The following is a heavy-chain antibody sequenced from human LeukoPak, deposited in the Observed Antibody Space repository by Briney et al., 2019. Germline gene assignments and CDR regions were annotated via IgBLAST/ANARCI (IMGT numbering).Heavy chain of an antibody. CDR3: ARSYWGRRGYSYGYFVSNFDY. J-gene: IGHJ4*02. V-gene: IGHV7-4-1*02. CDR2: INTNTGNP. Sequence: GASVKVSCKASGYTFTDYYIHWVRQAPGQGLEWMGWINTNTGNPTYAQGFTGRFVFSLDTSVSTAYLQISSLKAEDTAVYYCARSYWGRRGYSYGYFVSNFDYWGQGTLVTVSS. D-gene: IGHD5-18*01. CDR1: GYTFTDYY.